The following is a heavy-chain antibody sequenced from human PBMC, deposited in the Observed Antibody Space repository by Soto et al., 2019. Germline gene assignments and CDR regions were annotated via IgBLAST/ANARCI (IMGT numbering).Heavy chain of an antibody. V-gene: IGHV3-23*01. CDR2: ISGSGGST. J-gene: IGHJ5*02. CDR1: GFTFSSYA. Sequence: PGGSLRLSCAASGFTFSSYAMSWVRQAPGKGLEWVSAISGSGGSTYYADSVKGRFTISRDNSKNTLYLQMNSLRAEDTAVYYCAKKSVTTVNTAVPFDPWGQGTLVTVSS. CDR3: AKKSVTTVNTAVPFDP. D-gene: IGHD4-17*01.